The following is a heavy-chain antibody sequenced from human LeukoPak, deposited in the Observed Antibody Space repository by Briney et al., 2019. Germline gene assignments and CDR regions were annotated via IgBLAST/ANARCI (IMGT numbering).Heavy chain of an antibody. Sequence: GGSLRLSCAASGFSFSNYEMNWVRQAPGKGLEWISYITASSTAIYYADSVKGRFTISRDNSKNTLYLQMNSLRAEDTAVYYCARGRDTAMVSYAFDIWGQGTMVTVSS. CDR1: GFSFSNYE. D-gene: IGHD5-18*01. CDR2: ITASSTAI. J-gene: IGHJ3*02. V-gene: IGHV3-48*01. CDR3: ARGRDTAMVSYAFDI.